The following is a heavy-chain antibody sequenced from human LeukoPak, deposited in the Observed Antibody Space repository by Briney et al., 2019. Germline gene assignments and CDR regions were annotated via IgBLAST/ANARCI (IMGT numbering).Heavy chain of an antibody. CDR2: ISGRTGST. J-gene: IGHJ4*02. CDR1: GFTFSTNA. D-gene: IGHD6-19*01. Sequence: GGSLRLSCAASGFTFSTNAMSWVRQAPGKGLEWVSAISGRTGSTYYADSVKGRFTISRDNSKSTVSLQMNSLRAEDTAVYFCVKEAGIAVYYFDNWGQGTLVTVSS. CDR3: VKEAGIAVYYFDN. V-gene: IGHV3-23*01.